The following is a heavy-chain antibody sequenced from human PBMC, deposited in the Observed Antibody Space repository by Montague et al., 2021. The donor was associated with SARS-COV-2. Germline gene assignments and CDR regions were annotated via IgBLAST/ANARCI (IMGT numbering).Heavy chain of an antibody. CDR1: GGSINSDY. D-gene: IGHD5-24*01. CDR3: AREDRWNWFDP. V-gene: IGHV4-59*01. Sequence: SETLSLTCTVSGGSINSDYWSWIRQPPGKGLEWIGYIYYRGSTNYNPSLKSRVTISVDTSKNQFSLKLISVTAADTAVYYCAREDRWNWFDPWGQGILVTASS. J-gene: IGHJ5*02. CDR2: IYYRGST.